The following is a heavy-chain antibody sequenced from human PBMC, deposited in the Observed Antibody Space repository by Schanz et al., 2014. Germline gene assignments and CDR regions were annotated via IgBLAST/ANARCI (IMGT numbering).Heavy chain of an antibody. CDR1: GFTFGNFF. Sequence: EVQLVESGGDFVQPGGSLRLSCAASGFTFGNFFMSWVRQAPGKGLEWVANIKQDGIEKYYVDSVKGRFTISRDNAKNSLYLQMNSLTADDTAVYYCARDKGGYYPFDYWGRGTLVTVSS. CDR3: ARDKGGYYPFDY. D-gene: IGHD3-3*01. CDR2: IKQDGIEK. J-gene: IGHJ4*02. V-gene: IGHV3-7*01.